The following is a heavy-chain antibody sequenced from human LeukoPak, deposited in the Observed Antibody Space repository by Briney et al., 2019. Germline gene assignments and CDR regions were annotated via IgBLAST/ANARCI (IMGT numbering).Heavy chain of an antibody. J-gene: IGHJ4*02. CDR2: ISWNSGSI. V-gene: IGHV3-9*01. Sequence: GGSLRLSCAASGFTFDDYAMHWVRQAPGKGLEWVSGISWNSGSIGYADSVKGRFTISRDNAKNSLYLQMNSLRAEDTALYYSAKDSTGDGYSWGQGTLVTVSS. D-gene: IGHD5-24*01. CDR3: AKDSTGDGYS. CDR1: GFTFDDYA.